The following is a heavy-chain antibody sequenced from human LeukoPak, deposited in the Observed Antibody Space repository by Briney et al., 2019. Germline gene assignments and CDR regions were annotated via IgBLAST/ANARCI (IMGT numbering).Heavy chain of an antibody. D-gene: IGHD1-26*01. V-gene: IGHV3-30*18. Sequence: GTSLRLSCAASGFTFRNYGMQWVRQAPGKGLEWVAVISYEASTTYYADSVKGRFTISRDNSRNTLSLQMNGLRPEDTAVYYCAKEGPGNYYSAYFDSWGQGTLVTVSP. CDR1: GFTFRNYG. CDR3: AKEGPGNYYSAYFDS. CDR2: ISYEASTT. J-gene: IGHJ4*02.